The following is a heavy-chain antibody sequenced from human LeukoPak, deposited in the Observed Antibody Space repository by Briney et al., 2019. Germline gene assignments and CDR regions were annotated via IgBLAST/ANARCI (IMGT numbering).Heavy chain of an antibody. CDR1: GYSFTSYG. D-gene: IGHD6-19*01. V-gene: IGHV1-18*01. CDR2: TSAYNGNT. Sequence: PGASVKVSCKASGYSFTSYGISWVRQAPGQGLEWMGWTSAYNGNTNYAQKLQGRVTMTTDTSTSTAYMELRSLRSDDTALYYCARHSSDWEFDYWGQGTLVTVSS. J-gene: IGHJ4*02. CDR3: ARHSSDWEFDY.